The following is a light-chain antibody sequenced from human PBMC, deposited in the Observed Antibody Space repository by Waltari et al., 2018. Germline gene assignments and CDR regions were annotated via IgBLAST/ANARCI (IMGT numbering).Light chain of an antibody. V-gene: IGLV2-14*01. CDR2: DVT. CDR1: TSDIGYNKF. Sequence: QSALTQPASVSGSPGQSIAISCTGTTSDIGYNKFVSWYQPTPGKAPNLIIYDVTGRPPGVFGRYSVSKSGNTASLTSSGLQAEDEADYYCSSYTSSRTLIFGGGTKVTV. CDR3: SSYTSSRTLI. J-gene: IGLJ2*01.